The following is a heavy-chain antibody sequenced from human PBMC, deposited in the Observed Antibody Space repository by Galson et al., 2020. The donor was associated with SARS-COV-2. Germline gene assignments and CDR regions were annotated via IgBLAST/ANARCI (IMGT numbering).Heavy chain of an antibody. CDR2: MNPNSGNT. V-gene: IGHV1-8*01. CDR1: GYTFTSYD. CDR3: AREFYYYDSSGFDY. D-gene: IGHD3-22*01. Sequence: ASVKVSCKASGYTFTSYDINWVRQATGQGPEWMGWMNPNSGNTGYAQKFQGRITMTRNTSISTAYMELSSLRTEDTAVYYCAREFYYYDSSGFDYWGQGTLVTVSS. J-gene: IGHJ4*02.